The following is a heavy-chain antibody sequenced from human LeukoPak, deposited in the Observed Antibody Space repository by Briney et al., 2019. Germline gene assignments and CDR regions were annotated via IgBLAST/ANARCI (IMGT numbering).Heavy chain of an antibody. CDR3: ARGLSSSSGYFDY. D-gene: IGHD6-6*01. CDR2: IIPIFGTA. V-gene: IGHV1-69*05. CDR1: GGTFSSYA. J-gene: IGHJ4*02. Sequence: SVKVSCKSSGGTFSSYAISWVRQAPRQGLEWMGGIIPIFGTANYAQKFQGRVTITTDESTSTAYMELSSLRSEDTAVYYCARGLSSSSGYFDYWGQGTLVTVSS.